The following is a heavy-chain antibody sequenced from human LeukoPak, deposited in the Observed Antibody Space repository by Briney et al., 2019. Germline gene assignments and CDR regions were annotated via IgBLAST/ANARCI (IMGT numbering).Heavy chain of an antibody. V-gene: IGHV3-30-3*01. J-gene: IGHJ5*02. D-gene: IGHD6-13*01. Sequence: PGRSLRLSSAAPRFTFTSYTMHSVRPAPGKGLEWVAFISYDVSTKYYADSVKGRFTISRDNYKNTLYLQMDSLRAEDTAVYYCARDQQLVIGGQNCFGPWGQGTLVTVSS. CDR3: ARDQQLVIGGQNCFGP. CDR1: RFTFTSYT. CDR2: ISYDVSTK.